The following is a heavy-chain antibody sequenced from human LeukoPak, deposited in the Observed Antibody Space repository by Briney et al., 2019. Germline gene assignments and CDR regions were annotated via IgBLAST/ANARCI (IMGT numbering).Heavy chain of an antibody. J-gene: IGHJ4*02. CDR1: GYTLTELS. V-gene: IGHV1-24*01. CDR3: ATGGDPYDYVWGSYRRDLDY. Sequence: ASVKVSCKVSGYTLTELSMHWVRQAPGKGLEWMGGFDPEDGETIYAQKFQGRVTMTEDISTDTAYMELSSLRSEDTAVYYCATGGDPYDYVWGSYRRDLDYWGQGTLVTVSS. D-gene: IGHD3-16*02. CDR2: FDPEDGET.